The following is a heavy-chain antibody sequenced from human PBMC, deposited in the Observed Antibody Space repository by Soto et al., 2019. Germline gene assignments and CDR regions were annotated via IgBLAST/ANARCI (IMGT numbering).Heavy chain of an antibody. CDR1: GGSISSSSYY. V-gene: IGHV4-39*01. CDR3: ARHVRSWYNWFDP. Sequence: QLQLQESGPGLVKPSETLSLTCTVSGGSISSSSYYWGWIRQPPGKGLEWIGSIYYSGSTYYNPSLKSRVTISVDTSKNQFSLKLSSVTAADTAVYYCARHVRSWYNWFDPWGQGTLVTVSS. D-gene: IGHD6-13*01. CDR2: IYYSGST. J-gene: IGHJ5*02.